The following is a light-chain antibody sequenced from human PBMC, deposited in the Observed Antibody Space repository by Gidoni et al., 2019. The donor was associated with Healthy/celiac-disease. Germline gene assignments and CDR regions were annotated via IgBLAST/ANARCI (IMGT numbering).Light chain of an antibody. Sequence: DIQMTQSPSSLSASVGDRVTITCRASQSISSYLNWYQQKPGKAPKLLIYAASSLQSGVPSRFSGSGSGTEFTLTISSLQPEDFATDYCQQSYSTPYTVGQGTKLEIK. CDR1: QSISSY. CDR2: AAS. V-gene: IGKV1-39*01. J-gene: IGKJ2*01. CDR3: QQSYSTPYT.